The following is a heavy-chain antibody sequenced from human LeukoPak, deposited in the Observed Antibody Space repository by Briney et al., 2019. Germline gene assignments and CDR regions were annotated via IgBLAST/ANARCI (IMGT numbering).Heavy chain of an antibody. J-gene: IGHJ4*02. V-gene: IGHV4-59*08. CDR2: VYYNGLT. CDR3: ARYCNDGTCFSKALDY. Sequence: SETLSLTCTVSGGSTNNYYWSWIRQPPGGGLEWIGYVYYNGLTRYNPSLNSRVTISVDTSKNQFSLKVNSVTAADTAIYYCARYCNDGTCFSKALDYWGQGTLATVSS. CDR1: GGSTNNYY. D-gene: IGHD2-15*01.